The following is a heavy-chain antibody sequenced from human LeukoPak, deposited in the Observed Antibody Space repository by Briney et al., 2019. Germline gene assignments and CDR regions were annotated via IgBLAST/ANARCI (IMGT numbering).Heavy chain of an antibody. Sequence: ASVKVSCKASGYTFTGYYMHWVRQAPGQGLEWMGVSNPSGVGTNYAQKFQGRVTMTRDTSTTIVYMELSSLRSEDTAVYYCAREESGGYFDYWGQGTLVTVSS. V-gene: IGHV1-46*01. J-gene: IGHJ4*02. D-gene: IGHD2-8*02. CDR3: AREESGGYFDY. CDR1: GYTFTGYY. CDR2: SNPSGVGT.